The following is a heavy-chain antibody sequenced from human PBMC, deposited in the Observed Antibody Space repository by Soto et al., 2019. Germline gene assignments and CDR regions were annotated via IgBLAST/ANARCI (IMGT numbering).Heavy chain of an antibody. CDR3: ATLIATRPNKNGMDV. Sequence: EGSLRLSCAASGFTFSSYGMHWVRQAPGKGLEWVAVIWYDGSNKYYADSVKGRFTISRDNSKNTLYLQMNSLRAEDTAVYYCATLIATRPNKNGMDVWGQGTTVTVSS. CDR2: IWYDGSNK. CDR1: GFTFSSYG. D-gene: IGHD6-13*01. V-gene: IGHV3-33*01. J-gene: IGHJ6*02.